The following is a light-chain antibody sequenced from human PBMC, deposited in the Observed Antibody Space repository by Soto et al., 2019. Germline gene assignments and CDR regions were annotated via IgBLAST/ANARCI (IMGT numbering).Light chain of an antibody. J-gene: IGLJ1*01. CDR3: QSYDRSLSGIYV. Sequence: QSALTQPPSVSGAPGQRVTISCTGSSSNIGAGYDVHWYQQLPGTAPKLLMYGNSNRPSGVPDRFSGSKSGTSASLAITGLQAEDEADYYCQSYDRSLSGIYVFGTGTKLTVL. CDR2: GNS. V-gene: IGLV1-40*01. CDR1: SSNIGAGYD.